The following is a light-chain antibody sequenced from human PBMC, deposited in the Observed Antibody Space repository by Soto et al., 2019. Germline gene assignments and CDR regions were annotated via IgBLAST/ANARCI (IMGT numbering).Light chain of an antibody. Sequence: QSVLTQPASVSGSPGQSITISCTGTSSDIGTYNSVSWYQQHAGKVPKLMIYDVTNRPSGVSDRFSGSKSGNTASLTISGLQAADEADYYCTSYTTSSTLVFGGGTKLTVL. CDR1: SSDIGTYNS. J-gene: IGLJ2*01. CDR3: TSYTTSSTLV. CDR2: DVT. V-gene: IGLV2-14*01.